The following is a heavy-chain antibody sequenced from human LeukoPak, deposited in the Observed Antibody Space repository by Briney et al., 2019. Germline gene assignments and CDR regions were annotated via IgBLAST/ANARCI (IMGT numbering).Heavy chain of an antibody. V-gene: IGHV3-30*18. J-gene: IGHJ4*02. CDR3: AERGHFDY. D-gene: IGHD5-12*01. CDR2: ISYDGSNK. Sequence: GGSLRLSCAASGFTFSSYGMHWVRQAPGKGLEWVAVISYDGSNKYYADSVKGRFTISRDNSKNTLYLQMNSLRAEDTAVYYCAERGHFDYWGQGTLVTVSS. CDR1: GFTFSSYG.